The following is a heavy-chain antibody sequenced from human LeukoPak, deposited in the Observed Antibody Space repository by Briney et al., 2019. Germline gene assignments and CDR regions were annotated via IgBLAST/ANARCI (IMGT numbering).Heavy chain of an antibody. Sequence: GGSLRLSCAASGFTFSGDAMHWVRQAPGKGLEWVAVIWYDGSNEYYADSVKGRFTISRDNSKNTLYLQMNSLRAEDTAVYYCARDALDYGDYVFDYWGQGTLVTVSS. CDR3: ARDALDYGDYVFDY. J-gene: IGHJ4*02. CDR1: GFTFSGDA. CDR2: IWYDGSNE. D-gene: IGHD4-17*01. V-gene: IGHV3-33*01.